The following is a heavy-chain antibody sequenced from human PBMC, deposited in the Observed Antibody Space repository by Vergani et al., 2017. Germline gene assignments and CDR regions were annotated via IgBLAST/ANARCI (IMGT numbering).Heavy chain of an antibody. CDR2: IYTSGST. CDR3: ARGGAARSAPYYYMDV. Sequence: QVQLQGSGPGLVKPSETLSLTCTVSGGPISSYYWSWIRQPAGKGLEWIGRIYTSGSTNYNPSLKSRVTMSVDTSKNQFSLKLSSVTGADTAVYYCARGGAARSAPYYYMDVWGKGTTVTVSS. J-gene: IGHJ6*03. V-gene: IGHV4-4*07. D-gene: IGHD6-6*01. CDR1: GGPISSYY.